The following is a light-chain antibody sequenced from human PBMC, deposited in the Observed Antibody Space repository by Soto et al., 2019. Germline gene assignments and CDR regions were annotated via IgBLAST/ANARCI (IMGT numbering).Light chain of an antibody. CDR3: QQTFSNLLA. V-gene: IGKV1-39*01. Sequence: IQLTPSPSSLSASVGDRVTIACRASESISDYLNWYQHKPGEAPKVLVYSASTLRGGVPSRFSGTGSGTEVTLTISSLQPEDVATYYCQQTFSNLLAFGGGTKVEIK. CDR1: ESISDY. J-gene: IGKJ4*01. CDR2: SAS.